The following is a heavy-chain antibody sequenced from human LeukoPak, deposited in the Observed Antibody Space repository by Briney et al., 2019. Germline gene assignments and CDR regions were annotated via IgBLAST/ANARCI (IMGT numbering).Heavy chain of an antibody. V-gene: IGHV4-59*01. D-gene: IGHD2-15*01. J-gene: IGHJ3*02. CDR1: GGSISSYY. CDR3: ARGWELHDAFDI. CDR2: IYYSGST. Sequence: SETLSLTCTVSGGSISSYYWSWIQQPPGKGLEWIGYIYYSGSTNYNPSLKSRVTISVDTSKNQFSLKLSSVTAADTAVYYCARGWELHDAFDIWGQGTMVTVSS.